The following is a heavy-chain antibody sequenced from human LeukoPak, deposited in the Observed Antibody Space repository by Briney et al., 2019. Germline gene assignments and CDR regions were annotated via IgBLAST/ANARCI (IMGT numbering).Heavy chain of an antibody. CDR3: ARRTVGYCTNGVCSDWFDP. D-gene: IGHD2-8*01. CDR2: IYHSGST. V-gene: IGHV4-38-2*01. Sequence: SETLSLTCAVSGYSTSSGYYWGWIRQPPGKGLEWIGSIYHSGSTYYNPSLKSRVTISVDTSKNQFSLKLSSVTAADTAVYYCARRTVGYCTNGVCSDWFDPWGQGTLVTVSS. J-gene: IGHJ5*02. CDR1: GYSTSSGYY.